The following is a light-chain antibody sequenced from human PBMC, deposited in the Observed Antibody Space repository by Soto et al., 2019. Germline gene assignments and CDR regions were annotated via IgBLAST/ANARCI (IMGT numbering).Light chain of an antibody. CDR1: NSAIKS. J-gene: IGLJ2*01. CDR3: QVWESRSDHREV. V-gene: IGLV3-21*02. Sequence: SYELTQAPSVSVAPGQTARITCGGNNSAIKSVHWYQQKPGQAPVLVVYDDGDRPSGIPERFSGSNSGNTATLTITRVEAEDEADYHCQVWESRSDHREVFGGGTKVTVL. CDR2: DDG.